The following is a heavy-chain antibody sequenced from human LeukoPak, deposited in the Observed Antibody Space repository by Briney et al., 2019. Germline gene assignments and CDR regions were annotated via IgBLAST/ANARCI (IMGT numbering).Heavy chain of an antibody. V-gene: IGHV3-7*03. D-gene: IGHD6-13*01. CDR3: ARSIPYGTTWYGRSDY. CDR1: GFPFSSYS. Sequence: GGSLRLSCAASGFPFSSYSMTWVRQAPGKGLEWMANIKPDGTTKFYVDSVKGRFTISRDNALNSLYLQMNSLRAEDTAIYYCARSIPYGTTWYGRSDYWGQGTLVTVSS. CDR2: IKPDGTTK. J-gene: IGHJ4*02.